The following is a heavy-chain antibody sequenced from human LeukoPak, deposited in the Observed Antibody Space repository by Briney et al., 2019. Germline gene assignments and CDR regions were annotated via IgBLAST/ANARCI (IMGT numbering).Heavy chain of an antibody. Sequence: GGSLRLSCAASGFTFSSYWMSWVRQAPGKGLEWVSVIYSGGSTYYADSVKGRFTISRDNSKNTLYLQMNSLRAEDTAVYYCAKEYDFWSGSYFADYWGQGTLVTVSS. V-gene: IGHV3-66*02. CDR2: IYSGGST. CDR1: GFTFSSYW. J-gene: IGHJ4*02. D-gene: IGHD3-3*01. CDR3: AKEYDFWSGSYFADY.